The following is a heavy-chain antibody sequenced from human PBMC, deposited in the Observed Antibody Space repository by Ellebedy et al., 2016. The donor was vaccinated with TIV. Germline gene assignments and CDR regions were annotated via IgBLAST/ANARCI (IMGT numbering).Heavy chain of an antibody. CDR1: GYTFTSYD. CDR2: MNPNSGNT. J-gene: IGHJ3*01. Sequence: AASVKVSCKASGYTFTSYDINWVRQATGQGLEWMGWMNPNSGNTGYAQKFQGRVTMTRNTSISTAYMELSSLRSEDTAVYFCARGPLDYCGGDFYTNDAFDGWGQGTMVAVSS. V-gene: IGHV1-8*01. CDR3: ARGPLDYCGGDFYTNDAFDG. D-gene: IGHD2-21*02.